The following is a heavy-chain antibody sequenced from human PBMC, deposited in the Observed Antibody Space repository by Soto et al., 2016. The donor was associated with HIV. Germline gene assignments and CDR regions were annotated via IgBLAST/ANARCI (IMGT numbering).Heavy chain of an antibody. Sequence: EVQLVESGGGLVQPGKSLRLSCSASGFTFSSCWMYWVRQAPGKGLVWVSRINSDGTSTKYADSVKGRFIISRDNAKNILHMQMNSLRDEDPAVYFCVRGTVHDYGSFDFWGQGTLVTVSS. CDR1: GFTFSSCW. J-gene: IGHJ4*02. CDR2: INSDGTST. CDR3: VRGTVHDYGSFDF. V-gene: IGHV3-74*03. D-gene: IGHD3-10*01.